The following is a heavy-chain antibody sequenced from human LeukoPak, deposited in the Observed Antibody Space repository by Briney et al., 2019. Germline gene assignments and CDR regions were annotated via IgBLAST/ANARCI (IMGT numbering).Heavy chain of an antibody. CDR3: VRVRHLGQGCHH. D-gene: IGHD3-16*01. V-gene: IGHV6-1*01. CDR1: GDSVSNTNAG. CDR2: TYYRSTWNY. J-gene: IGHJ5*02. Sequence: SQTLSLTCAISGDSVSNTNAGWNWVSQSPSRGLEWLGRTYYRSTWNYDYAESVKSRMTITPDTSRNQFSLQLNSGTTEDTAIYYCVRVRHLGQGCHHWGQGSLVTVSS.